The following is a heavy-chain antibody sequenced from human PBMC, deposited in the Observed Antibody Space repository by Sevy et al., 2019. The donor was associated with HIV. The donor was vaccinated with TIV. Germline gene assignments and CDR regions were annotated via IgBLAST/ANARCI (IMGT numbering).Heavy chain of an antibody. D-gene: IGHD4-17*01. V-gene: IGHV3-23*01. J-gene: IGHJ4*02. CDR2: ISGRGDTT. CDR3: AKVRRYGDIGLFDY. Sequence: GGSLRLSCGASGFTFSSYAMSWVRQAPGKGLEWVSVISGRGDTTYYADSVKGRFTLSRDNSKNTLYLQMNSLRVEDTAVYYCAKVRRYGDIGLFDYWGQGTLVTVSS. CDR1: GFTFSSYA.